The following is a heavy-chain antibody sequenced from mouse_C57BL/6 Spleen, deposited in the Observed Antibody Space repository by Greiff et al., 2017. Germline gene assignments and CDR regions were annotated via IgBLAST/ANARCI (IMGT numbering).Heavy chain of an antibody. CDR1: GYTFTEYT. D-gene: IGHD2-10*01. CDR3: ARHEDPYYGNYVCVAY. CDR2: FYPGSGSI. Sequence: QVQLQQSGAELVKPGASVKLSCTASGYTFTEYTIHWVKQRSGQGLAWIGWFYPGSGSIKYNEKFKDKATLTADKSSRTFYMELSRLPSEYSAVYFGARHEDPYYGNYVCVAYWGQGTLVTVSA. V-gene: IGHV1-62-2*01. J-gene: IGHJ3*01.